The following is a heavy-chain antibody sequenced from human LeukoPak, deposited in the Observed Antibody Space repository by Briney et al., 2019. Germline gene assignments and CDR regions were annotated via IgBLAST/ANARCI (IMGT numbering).Heavy chain of an antibody. V-gene: IGHV4-59*01. CDR2: INYSGNT. D-gene: IGHD6-19*01. CDR1: GGSISSNY. J-gene: IGHJ4*02. CDR3: ASAPSSGWGFDY. Sequence: SETLSLTCTVSGGSISSNYWSWIRQPPGKGLQWVGYINYSGNTNYNPSLTGRVTVSVDTSKNQFSLKLSSVTAADTAVYYCASAPSSGWGFDYWGQGTLVTVSS.